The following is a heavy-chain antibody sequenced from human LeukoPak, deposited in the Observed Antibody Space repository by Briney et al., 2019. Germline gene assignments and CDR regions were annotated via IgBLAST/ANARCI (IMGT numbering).Heavy chain of an antibody. CDR3: ARENTGDFDY. D-gene: IGHD3-10*01. J-gene: IGHJ4*02. Sequence: GGSLRLSCAAAGFTFSSYGMNWVRQAPGKGLEWVSYISYSSSTIYYADSVKGRFTVSRDNAKNSLYLQMNSLRDEDTAVYYCARENTGDFDYWGQGTLVTVSS. V-gene: IGHV3-48*02. CDR1: GFTFSSYG. CDR2: ISYSSSTI.